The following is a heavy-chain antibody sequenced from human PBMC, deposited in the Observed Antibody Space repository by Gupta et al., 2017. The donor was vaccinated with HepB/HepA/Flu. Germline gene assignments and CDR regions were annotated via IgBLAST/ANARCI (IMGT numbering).Heavy chain of an antibody. Sequence: QVLLQESGPGLVKPSPTLSLTCAVSGGSISSGDYYWSWIRQPPGKGLESIGYMYYTGITSYNPSLKSRVSISVDMAKNQFSLKLTSVTAADTAVYYCARGPYATTTPFAHLDPWGPGTLVTVSS. CDR2: MYYTGIT. J-gene: IGHJ5*02. D-gene: IGHD5-12*01. CDR3: ARGPYATTTPFAHLDP. CDR1: GGSISSGDYY. V-gene: IGHV4-30-4*01.